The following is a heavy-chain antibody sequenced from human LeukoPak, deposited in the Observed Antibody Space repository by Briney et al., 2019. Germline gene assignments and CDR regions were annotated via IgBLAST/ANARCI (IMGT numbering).Heavy chain of an antibody. CDR3: ARGLIYGYDPFDI. V-gene: IGHV4-34*01. Sequence: SETLSLTCAVYGGSFSGYYWSWIRQPPGKGLEWIGEINHSGSTNYNPSLKSRVTISVDTSKNQFSLKLSSVTAADTGVYYCARGLIYGYDPFDIWGKGTMAPVPS. D-gene: IGHD4-17*01. CDR2: INHSGST. J-gene: IGHJ3*02. CDR1: GGSFSGYY.